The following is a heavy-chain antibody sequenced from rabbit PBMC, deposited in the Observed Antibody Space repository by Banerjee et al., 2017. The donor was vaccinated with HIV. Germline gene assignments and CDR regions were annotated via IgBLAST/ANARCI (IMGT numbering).Heavy chain of an antibody. Sequence: QEQLEESGGDLVKPEGSLTLTCTVSGFSLSSYWMGWVRQAPGKGLEWIGCIYTGSSGSTYYASWAKGRFTISKASSTTVTLQMTSLTAADTATYFCARYGDKTYFNLWGPGTLVTVS. CDR3: ARYGDKTYFNL. CDR1: GFSLSSYW. J-gene: IGHJ4*01. CDR2: IYTGSSGST. D-gene: IGHD2-1*01. V-gene: IGHV1S45*01.